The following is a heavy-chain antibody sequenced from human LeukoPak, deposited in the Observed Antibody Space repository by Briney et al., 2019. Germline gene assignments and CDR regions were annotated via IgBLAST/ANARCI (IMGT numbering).Heavy chain of an antibody. Sequence: GGSLRLSCAASGLTFSSHAMSWVRQAPGMGLEWVAAISCSGTNTYYVDSVKGRFTISRDSSKNTLHLQMDSLRAEDTAVYYCAKDWPVSGDHYSPFDYWGQGTLVTVSS. CDR2: ISCSGTNT. D-gene: IGHD4-11*01. V-gene: IGHV3-23*01. CDR1: GLTFSSHA. CDR3: AKDWPVSGDHYSPFDY. J-gene: IGHJ4*02.